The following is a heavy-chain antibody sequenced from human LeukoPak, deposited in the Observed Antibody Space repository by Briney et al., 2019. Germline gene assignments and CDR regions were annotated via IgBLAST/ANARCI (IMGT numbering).Heavy chain of an antibody. D-gene: IGHD3-3*01. CDR2: IYYSGTT. Sequence: SETLSLTCTVSGGSISNYYWSWIRQPPGKGLEWIGYIYYSGTTNYNPSLKSRVTISVDTSKNQFSLKLSSVTAADTAVYYCARARREWKIDTSDMWGQGTMVTVSS. V-gene: IGHV4-59*01. J-gene: IGHJ3*02. CDR3: ARARREWKIDTSDM. CDR1: GGSISNYY.